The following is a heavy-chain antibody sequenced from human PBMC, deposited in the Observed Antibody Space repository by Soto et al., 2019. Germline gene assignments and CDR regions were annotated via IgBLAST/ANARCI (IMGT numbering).Heavy chain of an antibody. CDR3: ARDFTDSSGPTLGMGV. CDR1: GGSISSGGYY. V-gene: IGHV4-31*03. CDR2: IYYSGST. D-gene: IGHD6-19*01. Sequence: SENLSLTCTVSGGSISSGGYYWSWIRQQPRKGLEWIGYIYYSGSTYYNPSLKSRVTISVDTSKDQFSLKLSSVTAADTAVYYCARDFTDSSGPTLGMGVWGQGTTVTVSS. J-gene: IGHJ6*02.